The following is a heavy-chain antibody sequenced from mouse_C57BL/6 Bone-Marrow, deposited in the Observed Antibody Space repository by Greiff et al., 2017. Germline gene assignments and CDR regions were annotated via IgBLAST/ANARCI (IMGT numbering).Heavy chain of an antibody. D-gene: IGHD2-4*01. J-gene: IGHJ1*03. Sequence: VQLVESGAELVRPGASVTLSCKASGYTFTDYEMHWVKQTPVHGLEWIGAIDPETGGTAYNQKFKGKAILTADKSSSTAYMELRSLTSEDSAVYYCTSVVGIYYDYEDVWGTGTTVTVSS. CDR1: GYTFTDYE. CDR2: IDPETGGT. V-gene: IGHV1-15*01. CDR3: TSVVGIYYDYEDV.